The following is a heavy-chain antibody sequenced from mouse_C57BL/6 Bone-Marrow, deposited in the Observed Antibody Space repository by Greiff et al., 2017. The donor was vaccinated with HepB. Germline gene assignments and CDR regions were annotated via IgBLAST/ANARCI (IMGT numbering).Heavy chain of an antibody. Sequence: EVMLVESGGGLVKPGGSLKLSCAASGFTFSDYGMHWVSQAPEKGLEWVAYISSGSSTIYYADTVKGRITISRDNAKNTLFLQMTSLRSEDTAMYYCARFNWDDAMDYWGQGTSVTVSS. D-gene: IGHD4-1*01. CDR1: GFTFSDYG. CDR3: ARFNWDDAMDY. J-gene: IGHJ4*01. V-gene: IGHV5-17*01. CDR2: ISSGSSTI.